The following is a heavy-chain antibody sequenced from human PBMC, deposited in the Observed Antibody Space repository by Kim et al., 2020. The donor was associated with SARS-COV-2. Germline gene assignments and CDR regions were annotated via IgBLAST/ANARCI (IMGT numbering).Heavy chain of an antibody. CDR3: ARGAYCGGDCYQRYFDY. D-gene: IGHD2-21*02. CDR2: ISAYNGNT. CDR1: GYTFTSYG. J-gene: IGHJ4*02. Sequence: ASVKVSCKASGYTFTSYGISWVRQAPGQGLEWMGWISAYNGNTNYAQKLQGRVTMTTDTSTSTAYMELRSLRSDDTAVYYCARGAYCGGDCYQRYFDYWGQGTLVTVSS. V-gene: IGHV1-18*01.